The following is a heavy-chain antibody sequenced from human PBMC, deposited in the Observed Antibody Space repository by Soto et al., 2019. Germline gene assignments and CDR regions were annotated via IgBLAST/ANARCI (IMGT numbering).Heavy chain of an antibody. J-gene: IGHJ6*02. V-gene: IGHV3-7*01. Sequence: EVQLVKSGGGLVQPGGSLRLSCADFGFTFSNYWMSWVRQAPVKGLEWVGNIKQDGSEKNYVDSVKGRFTISRDNAKNSLYLQMNSLRAEDTAVYYCARIASAGRGWDVWGQGTTVVVSS. CDR1: GFTFSNYW. CDR3: ARIASAGRGWDV. D-gene: IGHD6-13*01. CDR2: IKQDGSEK.